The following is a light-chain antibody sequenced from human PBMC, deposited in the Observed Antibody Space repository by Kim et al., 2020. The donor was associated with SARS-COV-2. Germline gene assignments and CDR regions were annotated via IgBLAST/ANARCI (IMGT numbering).Light chain of an antibody. V-gene: IGLV2-11*01. CDR3: CSYSANSVV. Sequence: QPALTQPRSVSGSPGQSVAISCTGISSYVGIYDFVSWYQHHPGKAPRLLIYDINNRPSGVPDRFSGSKSGNTASLIISGLQADDEAHYYCCSYSANSVVLGGGTQLTVL. CDR2: DIN. CDR1: SSYVGIYDF. J-gene: IGLJ2*01.